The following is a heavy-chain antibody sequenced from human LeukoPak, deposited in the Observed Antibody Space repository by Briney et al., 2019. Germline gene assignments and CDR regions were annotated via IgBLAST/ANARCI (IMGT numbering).Heavy chain of an antibody. Sequence: GASVKVSCKASGYTFTGYYMHWVRQAPGQGLEWMGWINPNSGGTNYAQKFQGRVTMTRDTSISTAYMELSRLRSDDTAVYYCARAFIAVAGTGGYYYYMDVWGKGTTVTISS. J-gene: IGHJ6*03. D-gene: IGHD6-19*01. CDR3: ARAFIAVAGTGGYYYYMDV. CDR1: GYTFTGYY. CDR2: INPNSGGT. V-gene: IGHV1-2*02.